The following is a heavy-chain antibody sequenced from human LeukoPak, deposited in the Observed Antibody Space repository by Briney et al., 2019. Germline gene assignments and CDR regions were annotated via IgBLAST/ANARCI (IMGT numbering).Heavy chain of an antibody. D-gene: IGHD3-10*01. CDR3: VRVPPSRRSGSYLLFYYYMDV. CDR1: GYTFTSYA. CDR2: ISAYNGNT. Sequence: ASVKVSCKASGYTFTSYAMHWVRQAPGQRLEWMGWISAYNGNTNYAQKLQGRVTMTTDTSTSTAFMELRSLRSDDTAVYYCVRVPPSRRSGSYLLFYYYMDVWGKGTTVTVSS. V-gene: IGHV1-18*01. J-gene: IGHJ6*03.